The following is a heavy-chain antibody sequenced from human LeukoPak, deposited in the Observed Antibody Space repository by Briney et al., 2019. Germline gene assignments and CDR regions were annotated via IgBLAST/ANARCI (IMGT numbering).Heavy chain of an antibody. CDR2: ISGGSSTI. D-gene: IGHD2-15*01. V-gene: IGHV3-11*01. Sequence: GGSLRLSCAASGFTFSDYYMSWIRQAPGRGLEWVSYISGGSSTIYYADSLKGRFTVSRDNAKNSLYLLMNSLRAEDTAVYYCARRGSGRHFDFWGQGTLVTVSS. CDR1: GFTFSDYY. CDR3: ARRGSGRHFDF. J-gene: IGHJ4*02.